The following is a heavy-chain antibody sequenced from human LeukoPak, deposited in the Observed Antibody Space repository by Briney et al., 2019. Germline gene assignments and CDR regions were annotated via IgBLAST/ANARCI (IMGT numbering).Heavy chain of an antibody. Sequence: GASVKVSCKASGGAFSSYAISWVRQAPGQGLEWMGRINPNSGGTNYAQKFQGRVTMTRDTSISTAYMELSRLRSDDTAVYYCAREYGYSSGWYFYWGQGTLVTVSS. CDR2: INPNSGGT. V-gene: IGHV1-2*06. D-gene: IGHD6-19*01. CDR1: GGAFSSYA. J-gene: IGHJ4*02. CDR3: AREYGYSSGWYFY.